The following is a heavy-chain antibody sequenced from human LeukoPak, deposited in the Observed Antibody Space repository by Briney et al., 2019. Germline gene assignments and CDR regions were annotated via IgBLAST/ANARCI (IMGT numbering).Heavy chain of an antibody. CDR2: IYYSGST. Sequence: PSEALSLTCTVSGGSISSYYWSWIRQPPGKGLEWIGYIYYSGSTNYNPSLKSRVTISVDTSKNQFSLKLSSVTAADTAVYYCARASVYYDSSGYYYAPAIDYWGQGTLVTVSS. V-gene: IGHV4-59*01. D-gene: IGHD3-22*01. CDR3: ARASVYYDSSGYYYAPAIDY. CDR1: GGSISSYY. J-gene: IGHJ4*02.